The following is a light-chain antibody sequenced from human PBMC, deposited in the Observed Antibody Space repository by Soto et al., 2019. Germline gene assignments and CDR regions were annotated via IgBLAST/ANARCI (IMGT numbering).Light chain of an antibody. CDR1: QDIRDD. J-gene: IGKJ1*01. CDR3: LQNYNYPWT. Sequence: AIQMTQSPYSLSASVGDRVTITCRASQDIRDDLGWYQQKPGKAPKLLIYLASSLQSGVPSRFSGSGSGTHFTLTISSLQPEDFATYYCLQNYNYPWTFGQGTKVEMK. V-gene: IGKV1-6*01. CDR2: LAS.